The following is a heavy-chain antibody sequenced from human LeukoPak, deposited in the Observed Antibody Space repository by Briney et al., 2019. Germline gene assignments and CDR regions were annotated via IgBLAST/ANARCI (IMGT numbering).Heavy chain of an antibody. CDR3: ASGYCSGGSCLGYFDY. Sequence: GGSLRLSCAASGFTFSSYEMNWVRQAPGKGLEWVSSISSSSSYIYYADSVKGRFTISRDNAKNSLYLQMNSLRAEDTAVYYCASGYCSGGSCLGYFDYWGQGTLVTVSS. D-gene: IGHD2-15*01. CDR2: ISSSSSYI. V-gene: IGHV3-21*01. CDR1: GFTFSSYE. J-gene: IGHJ4*02.